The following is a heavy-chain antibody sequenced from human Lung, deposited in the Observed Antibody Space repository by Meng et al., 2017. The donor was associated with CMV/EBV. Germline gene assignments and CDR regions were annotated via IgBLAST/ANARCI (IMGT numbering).Heavy chain of an antibody. Sequence: SVXVSXXASGYTFTNYGITWVRQAPGQGLEWMGWISPYNANTKYTQKVQGRVTMTTDTSTSTAYMELRRLTPDDTDLDYCGRHVTIFGEVLDTHDVFDMWGQGXMVTVSS. CDR1: GYTFTNYG. CDR2: ISPYNANT. J-gene: IGHJ3*02. CDR3: GRHVTIFGEVLDTHDVFDM. D-gene: IGHD3-3*01. V-gene: IGHV1-18*01.